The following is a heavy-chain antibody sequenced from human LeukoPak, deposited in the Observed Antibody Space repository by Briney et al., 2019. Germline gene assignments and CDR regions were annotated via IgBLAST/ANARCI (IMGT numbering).Heavy chain of an antibody. D-gene: IGHD3-10*01. V-gene: IGHV4-59*01. J-gene: IGHJ4*02. CDR2: IYYSGST. CDR1: GGTISSYY. Sequence: SETLSLTCTVSGGTISSYYWSWIRQPPGKGLEWIGYIYYSGSTNYNPSLKSRVTISVDTSKNQFSLKLSSVTAADTAVYYCARRANLPHYYGSGSPYYFDYWGQGTLVTVSS. CDR3: ARRANLPHYYGSGSPYYFDY.